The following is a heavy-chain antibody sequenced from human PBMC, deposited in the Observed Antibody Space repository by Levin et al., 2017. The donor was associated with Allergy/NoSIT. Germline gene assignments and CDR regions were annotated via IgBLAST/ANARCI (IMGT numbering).Heavy chain of an antibody. CDR3: ASGYCSGGSCCVPGY. J-gene: IGHJ4*02. D-gene: IGHD2-15*01. CDR1: GFTFSSYG. V-gene: IGHV3-33*01. Sequence: SCAAPGFTFSSYGMHWVRQAPGKGLEWVAVIWYDGRNKYYADSVKGRFTISRDNSKNTPYLQMNSLRAEDTAVYYCASGYCSGGSCCVPGYWGQGTLVTVSS. CDR2: IWYDGRNK.